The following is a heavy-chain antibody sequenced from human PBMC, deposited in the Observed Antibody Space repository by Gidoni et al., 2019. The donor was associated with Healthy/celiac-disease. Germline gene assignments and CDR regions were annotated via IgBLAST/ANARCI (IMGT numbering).Heavy chain of an antibody. J-gene: IGHJ4*02. CDR2: ISGSGGST. D-gene: IGHD5-12*01. CDR1: GFTFSSYA. Sequence: EVQLLASGGGLVQPGGSLRLSCAASGFTFSSYAMRWVLQAPGKGLEWVSVISGSGGSTYYADSVKGRFTISRDNSKNTRYLQMNSLRAEDTAVYYCAKGDVVATMHPTDFDYWGQGTLVTVSS. CDR3: AKGDVVATMHPTDFDY. V-gene: IGHV3-23*01.